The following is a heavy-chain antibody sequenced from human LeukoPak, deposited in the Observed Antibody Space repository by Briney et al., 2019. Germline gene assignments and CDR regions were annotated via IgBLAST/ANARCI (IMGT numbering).Heavy chain of an antibody. CDR1: GGSFSGYY. V-gene: IGHV4-34*01. D-gene: IGHD3-9*01. CDR2: INHSGST. CDR3: ARGNYDILTGSGYYFDY. Sequence: PSETLSLTCAVYGGSFSGYYWSWIRQPPGKGLEWIGEINHSGSTNYNPSLKSRVTISVDTSQNQFSLKRSSVTAADTAVYYCARGNYDILTGSGYYFDYWGQGTLVTVSS. J-gene: IGHJ4*02.